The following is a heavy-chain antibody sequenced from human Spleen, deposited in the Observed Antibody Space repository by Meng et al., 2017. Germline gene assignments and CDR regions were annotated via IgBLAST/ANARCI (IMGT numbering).Heavy chain of an antibody. D-gene: IGHD2/OR15-2a*01. Sequence: SETLSLTCAVYGGSFSGYYWNWIRQPPGKGREWIGEINHSGSTNYNPSLKSRVTISVDTSKNQFSLKLSSVTAADTAVYYCARGRISTYWYFDLWGRGTLVTVSS. CDR3: ARGRISTYWYFDL. CDR1: GGSFSGYY. J-gene: IGHJ2*01. V-gene: IGHV4-34*01. CDR2: INHSGST.